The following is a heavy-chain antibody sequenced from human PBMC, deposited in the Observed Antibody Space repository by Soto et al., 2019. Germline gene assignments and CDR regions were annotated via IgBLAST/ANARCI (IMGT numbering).Heavy chain of an antibody. V-gene: IGHV1-2*04. D-gene: IGHD2-21*02. J-gene: IGHJ6*02. CDR2: INPNSGGT. CDR3: ARDLVYCIGHCYSHGTDV. Sequence: DSVKVSCNASGYTFTGYYMHWVRQAPGQGLEWMEWINPNSGGTNHAQQFQGWVTMTRDTSISTAYMELSRLRSDDTAVYYCARDLVYCIGHCYSHGTDVWGQATMVTVSS. CDR1: GYTFTGYY.